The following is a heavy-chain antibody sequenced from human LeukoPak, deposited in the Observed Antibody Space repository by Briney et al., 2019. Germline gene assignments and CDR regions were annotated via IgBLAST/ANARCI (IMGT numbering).Heavy chain of an antibody. CDR3: ASLFFGGGTARPNDY. V-gene: IGHV1-2*06. CDR1: GYTFTSYY. D-gene: IGHD5-18*01. J-gene: IGHJ4*02. Sequence: ASVKVSCKASGYTFTSYYMHWVRQAPGQGLEWMGRMNPNSGGTNYAQKFQGRVTMTRDTSISTASMKPSWLGSDDPAVYYCASLFFGGGTARPNDYWGQGTLVTVSS. CDR2: MNPNSGGT.